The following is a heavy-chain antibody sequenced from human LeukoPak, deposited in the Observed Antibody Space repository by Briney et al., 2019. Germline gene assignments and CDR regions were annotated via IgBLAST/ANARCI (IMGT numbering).Heavy chain of an antibody. Sequence: SETLSLPCSVSGGSISSYFWSWIRQPPGKGLEWIGYIYYSGSTDYNPSLKSRVTISVDTSKNQFFLTLYSVTAADTAVYYCARLDFSNYLNDYWGQGTLVTVSS. CDR3: ARLDFSNYLNDY. V-gene: IGHV4-59*01. CDR2: IYYSGST. J-gene: IGHJ4*02. CDR1: GGSISSYF. D-gene: IGHD4-11*01.